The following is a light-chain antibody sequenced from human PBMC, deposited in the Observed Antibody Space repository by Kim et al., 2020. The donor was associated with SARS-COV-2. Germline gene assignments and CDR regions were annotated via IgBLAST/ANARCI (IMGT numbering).Light chain of an antibody. Sequence: GQSCTISCTATSRNVGSYDRVSWYQQPPSTAPKLMIYEVSNRPSGVPDRFSGSKSGNTASLTISGLQAEDEADYYCSSYTSSSTYVFGAGTKVTVL. CDR2: EVS. CDR3: SSYTSSSTYV. J-gene: IGLJ1*01. CDR1: SRNVGSYDR. V-gene: IGLV2-18*02.